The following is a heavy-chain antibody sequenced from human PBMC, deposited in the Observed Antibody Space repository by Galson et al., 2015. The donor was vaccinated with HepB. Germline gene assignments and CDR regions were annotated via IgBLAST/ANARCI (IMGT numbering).Heavy chain of an antibody. J-gene: IGHJ4*02. CDR3: ARGYSPDY. CDR1: GYIFIDYG. Sequence: SVKVSCKASGYIFIDYGISWVRQAPGQGLEWMGWIRPNSGNTNCAQKFQGRVTVTTDSSTSTAYMELRSLRYNDTAVYYCARGYSPDYWGQGTLVIVSS. CDR2: IRPNSGNT. V-gene: IGHV1-18*04. D-gene: IGHD1-26*01.